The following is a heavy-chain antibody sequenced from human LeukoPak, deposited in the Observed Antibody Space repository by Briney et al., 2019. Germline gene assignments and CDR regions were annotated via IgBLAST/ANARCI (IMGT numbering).Heavy chain of an antibody. D-gene: IGHD6-19*01. J-gene: IGHJ5*02. Sequence: GGSLRLSCAASGFTVSSNCMSWVRQAPGKGLEWVSVIYSGGSTYYADSVKGRFTISRDNSKNTLYLQMNSLRAEDTAVYYCARDGRFSSGSSNWFDPWGQGTLVTVSS. V-gene: IGHV3-53*01. CDR1: GFTVSSNC. CDR2: IYSGGST. CDR3: ARDGRFSSGSSNWFDP.